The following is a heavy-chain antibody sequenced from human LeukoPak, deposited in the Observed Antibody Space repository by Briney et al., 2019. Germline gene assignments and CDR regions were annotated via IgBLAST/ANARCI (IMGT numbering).Heavy chain of an antibody. Sequence: PSETLSLTCAVYGGSFSGYYWSWIRQPPGKGLEWIGEINHSGSTNYNPSLKSRVTISVDTSKNQFSLKLSSVTAADTAVYYCAKVVPAAISSIAARPRGDYYYRMDVWGQGTTVTVSS. CDR3: AKVVPAAISSIAARPRGDYYYRMDV. V-gene: IGHV4-34*01. J-gene: IGHJ6*02. D-gene: IGHD6-6*01. CDR2: INHSGST. CDR1: GGSFSGYY.